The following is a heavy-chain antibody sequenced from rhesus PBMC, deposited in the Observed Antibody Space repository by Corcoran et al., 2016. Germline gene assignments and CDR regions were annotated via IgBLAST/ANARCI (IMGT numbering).Heavy chain of an antibody. Sequence: QLQLQESGPGLVKPSETLSVTCAVSGGSISSSYWSWIRQAPGKGLEWIGYIHGRGSSTDYNPSLKSRVALSVDTSKDQLSLKLSSVTTADTAVYYCARVRFGVFGLDSWGQGVVVTVSS. J-gene: IGHJ6*01. V-gene: IGHV4-169*01. CDR1: GGSISSSY. CDR3: ARVRFGVFGLDS. D-gene: IGHD3-3*01. CDR2: IHGRGSST.